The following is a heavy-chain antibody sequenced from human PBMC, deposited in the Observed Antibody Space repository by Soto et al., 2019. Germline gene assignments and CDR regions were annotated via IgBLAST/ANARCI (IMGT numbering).Heavy chain of an antibody. V-gene: IGHV3-23*01. CDR1: GFTFSSYA. CDR3: AKVPIVVVAATLEDY. J-gene: IGHJ4*02. D-gene: IGHD2-15*01. Sequence: EVQQLESGGGLVQPGGSLRLSCAASGFTFSSYAMSWVRQAPGKGLESVSAISGSGGSTYYADSVKGRFTISRDNSKNTLYLQMNSLRAEDTAVYYCAKVPIVVVAATLEDYWGQGTLVTVSS. CDR2: ISGSGGST.